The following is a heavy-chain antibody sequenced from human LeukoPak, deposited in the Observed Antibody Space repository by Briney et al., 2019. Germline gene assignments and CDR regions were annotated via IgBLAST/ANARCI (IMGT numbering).Heavy chain of an antibody. CDR1: RFTFSNYA. D-gene: IGHD3-10*02. CDR3: AELGITMIGGV. J-gene: IGHJ6*04. CDR2: IRDSAYRT. Sequence: QTGGSLRLSCAASRFTFSNYAMSWVRQAPGKGLEWVSSIRDSAYRTYYADSVKGRFTISRDNAKNSLYLQMNSLRAEDTAVYYCAELGITMIGGVWGKGTTVTISS. V-gene: IGHV3-23*01.